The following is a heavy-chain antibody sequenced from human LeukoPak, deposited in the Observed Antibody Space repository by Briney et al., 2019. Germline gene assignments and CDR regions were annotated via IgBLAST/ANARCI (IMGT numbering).Heavy chain of an antibody. CDR2: IYTSGST. CDR3: ASFSMESMAIDY. J-gene: IGHJ4*02. Sequence: KSSETLSLTCTVSGGSISSYYWSWIRQPAGKGLEWIGRIYTSGSTNYNPSLKSRVTISVDTSKNQFSLKLSSVTAADTAVYYCASFSMESMAIDYWGQGTLVTVSS. V-gene: IGHV4-4*07. CDR1: GGSISSYY. D-gene: IGHD2/OR15-2a*01.